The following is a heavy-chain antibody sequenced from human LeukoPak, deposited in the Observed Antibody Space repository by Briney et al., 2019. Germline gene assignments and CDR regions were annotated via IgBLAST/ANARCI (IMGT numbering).Heavy chain of an antibody. Sequence: GASVKVSCKASGYTFTSYGINWVRQATGQGLEWMGWMNPNSGNTGYAQKFQGRVTMTRNTSISTAYMELSSLRSEDTAVYYCASTSEESGFNYGMDVWGQGTTVTVSS. CDR3: ASTSEESGFNYGMDV. CDR1: GYTFTSYG. CDR2: MNPNSGNT. J-gene: IGHJ6*02. D-gene: IGHD2-2*01. V-gene: IGHV1-8*01.